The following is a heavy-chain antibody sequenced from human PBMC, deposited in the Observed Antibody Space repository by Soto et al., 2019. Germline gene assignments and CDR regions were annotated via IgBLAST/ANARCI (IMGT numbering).Heavy chain of an antibody. V-gene: IGHV3-30-3*01. CDR1: GLTFSSHT. D-gene: IGHD3-10*01. CDR3: ASTHFMVIIDLGNF. Sequence: LILSCAASGLTFSSHTMHWVLQAPGKELEWLSLMSHDGNIKFYADSVKGRFTISRDNSKNTLYLQMTNLRPEDTALYYCASTHFMVIIDLGNFWGQGTLVIVSS. CDR2: MSHDGNIK. J-gene: IGHJ4*02.